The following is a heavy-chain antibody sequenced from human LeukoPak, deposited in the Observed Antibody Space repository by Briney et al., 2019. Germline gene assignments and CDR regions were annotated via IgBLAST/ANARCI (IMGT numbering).Heavy chain of an antibody. V-gene: IGHV3-48*01. Sequence: GGSLRLSCAASGFTFSSYSMNWVRQAPGKGLEWVSYISSSSSTIYYADSVKGRFTISRDNAKNSLYLQMNSLRSEDTAVYYCARDLGLIAADGSYWGQGTLVTVSS. J-gene: IGHJ4*02. CDR1: GFTFSSYS. CDR3: ARDLGLIAADGSY. CDR2: ISSSSSTI. D-gene: IGHD6-13*01.